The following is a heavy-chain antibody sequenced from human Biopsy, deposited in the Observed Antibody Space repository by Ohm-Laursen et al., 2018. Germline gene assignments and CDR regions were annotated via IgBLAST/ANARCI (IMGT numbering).Heavy chain of an antibody. V-gene: IGHV4-31*11. D-gene: IGHD3-16*01. CDR3: TRAGGGKIYGL. CDR1: GVSINTGGYY. Sequence: PSDTLSLTWAVSGVSINTGGYYWTWIRQHPGTGLEWIGCIHYSGNTLYKPSLKSRLTISVDTSRNQFSLKLTSVTAADTALYYCTRAGGGKIYGLWGQGTLVTVSS. J-gene: IGHJ4*02. CDR2: IHYSGNT.